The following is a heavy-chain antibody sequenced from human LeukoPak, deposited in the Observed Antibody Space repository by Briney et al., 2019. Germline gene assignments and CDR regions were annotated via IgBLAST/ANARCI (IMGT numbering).Heavy chain of an antibody. J-gene: IGHJ5*02. CDR3: ARGVEVVAADNNWFDP. Sequence: NPGGSLRLSCAASGFTFSGYWMHWVRQAPGKGLVWVSSISTSSSYIYYADSVKGRFTVSRDNAKNSVYLQMNSLRAEDTAVYYCARGVEVVAADNNWFDPWGQGTLVTVSS. CDR2: ISTSSSYI. D-gene: IGHD2-2*01. V-gene: IGHV3-21*01. CDR1: GFTFSGYW.